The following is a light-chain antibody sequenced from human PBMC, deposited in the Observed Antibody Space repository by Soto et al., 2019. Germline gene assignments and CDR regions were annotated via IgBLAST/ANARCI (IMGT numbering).Light chain of an antibody. V-gene: IGLV2-14*01. CDR2: EVT. J-gene: IGLJ1*01. CDR1: SNDIGTYKY. CDR3: SSYTTTSTYL. Sequence: QSALTQPASVSGSPGQSITISCAGTSNDIGTYKYVSWYQQYPGRAPKLLIYEVTIGPSGVSENNRFSGFRSGNTASLIIAGLQAEDEADYDGSSYTTTSTYLFGTGTKVTVL.